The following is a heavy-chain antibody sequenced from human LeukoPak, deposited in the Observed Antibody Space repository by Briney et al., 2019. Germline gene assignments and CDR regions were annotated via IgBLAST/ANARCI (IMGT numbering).Heavy chain of an antibody. CDR3: AREVRDYYDSSGYNSAFDI. D-gene: IGHD3-22*01. CDR2: ISSSSSYI. Sequence: GGSLRLSCAASGFTFSSYSMNWVRQAPGKGLEWVSSISSSSSYIYYADSVKGRFTISRDNAKNSLYLQMNSLRAEDTAVYYCAREVRDYYDSSGYNSAFDIWGQGTMVTVSS. J-gene: IGHJ3*02. V-gene: IGHV3-21*01. CDR1: GFTFSSYS.